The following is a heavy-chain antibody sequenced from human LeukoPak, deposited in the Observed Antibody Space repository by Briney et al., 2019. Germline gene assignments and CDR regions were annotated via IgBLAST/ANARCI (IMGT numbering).Heavy chain of an antibody. CDR1: GFTFSTYW. CDR3: ARGAGSFDY. Sequence: PGASLRLSCAASGFTFSTYWMHWVRQAPGKGLVWVSRIDSDGSSLSYADSVKSRFTMSRDNAKNTLYLQMNSLRAEDTAVYYCARGAGSFDYWGQGTLVTVSS. CDR2: IDSDGSSL. J-gene: IGHJ4*02. V-gene: IGHV3-74*01.